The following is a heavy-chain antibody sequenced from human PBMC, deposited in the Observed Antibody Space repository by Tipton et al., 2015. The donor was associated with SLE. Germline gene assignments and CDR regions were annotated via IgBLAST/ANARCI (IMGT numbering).Heavy chain of an antibody. CDR1: GGSISSYY. V-gene: IGHV4-59*01. Sequence: LRLSCTVSGGSISSYYWSWIWQPPGKGLEWIGYIYYSGSTNYNPSLKSRVTISVDTSKNQFSLKLSSVTAADTAVYYCARSPRGGGYYPYYFDYWGQGTPVTVSS. D-gene: IGHD3-3*01. J-gene: IGHJ4*02. CDR3: ARSPRGGGYYPYYFDY. CDR2: IYYSGST.